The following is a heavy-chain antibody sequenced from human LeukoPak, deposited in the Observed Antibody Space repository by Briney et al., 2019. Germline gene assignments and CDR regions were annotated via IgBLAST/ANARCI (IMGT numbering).Heavy chain of an antibody. CDR3: ARDGASHAFDV. V-gene: IGHV3-48*01. J-gene: IGHJ3*01. CDR2: ISSSSSTI. CDR1: GGSISSSNYY. Sequence: ETLSLTCTVSGGSISSSNYYWGWVRQAPGKGLEWISYISSSSSTIYYADSVKGRFTISRDSAKNSLYLQMNSLRGKDTAVYYCARDGASHAFDVWGQGTMVTVSS. D-gene: IGHD3-16*01.